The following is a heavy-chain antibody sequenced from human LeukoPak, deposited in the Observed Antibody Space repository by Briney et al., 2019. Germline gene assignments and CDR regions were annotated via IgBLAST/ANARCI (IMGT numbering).Heavy chain of an antibody. J-gene: IGHJ5*02. CDR3: ARALDTAMVTGSWFDP. CDR2: IYYSGST. CDR1: GGSISSYY. D-gene: IGHD5-18*01. V-gene: IGHV4-59*08. Sequence: SETLPLTCTVSGGSISSYYWSWIRQPPGKGLEWIGYIYYSGSTNYNPSLKSRVTISVDTSKNQFSLKLSSVTAADTAVYYCARALDTAMVTGSWFDPWGQGTLVTVSS.